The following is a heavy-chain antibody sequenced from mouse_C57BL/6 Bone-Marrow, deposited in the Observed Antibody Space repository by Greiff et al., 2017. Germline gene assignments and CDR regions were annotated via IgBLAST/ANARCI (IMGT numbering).Heavy chain of an antibody. V-gene: IGHV1-81*01. CDR2: IYPRSGNT. D-gene: IGHD2-3*01. J-gene: IGHJ2*01. CDR3: ARWLLPYYFDY. Sequence: VQLQESGAELARPGASVKLSCKASGYTFTSYGISWVKQRTGQGLEWIGEIYPRSGNTYYNEKFKGKATLTADKSSSTAYMELRSLTSEDSAVYFCARWLLPYYFDYWGQGTTLTVSS. CDR1: GYTFTSYG.